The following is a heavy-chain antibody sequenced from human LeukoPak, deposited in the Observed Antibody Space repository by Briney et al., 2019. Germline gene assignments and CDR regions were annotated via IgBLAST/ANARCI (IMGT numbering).Heavy chain of an antibody. CDR3: ARKLDFDY. J-gene: IGHJ4*02. Sequence: PSETLSLTCTVSGGSISSSSYYWGWIRQPPGKGLEWIGSIYYSGSTYYNPSLKSRVTISVDTSKNQFSLKLSSVTAADTAVYYCARKLDFDYWGQGTLVTVSS. V-gene: IGHV4-39*07. CDR1: GGSISSSSYY. CDR2: IYYSGST.